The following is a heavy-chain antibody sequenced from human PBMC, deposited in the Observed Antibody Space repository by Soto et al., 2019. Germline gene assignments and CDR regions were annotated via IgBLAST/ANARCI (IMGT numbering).Heavy chain of an antibody. D-gene: IGHD3-22*01. CDR2: ISAHTGSS. CDR3: ARAFFYQGSDSRGYSFDAFDF. J-gene: IGHJ3*01. Sequence: QVQLVQSGAEVKKPGASVKVSCKASGYTFTSSGMSWVRQAPGQGLEWMGWISAHTGSSEYAQRFQGRVTMTTDRSTSTAYMELRSLRSDDTAVYYCARAFFYQGSDSRGYSFDAFDFCEPGTLVTVSS. V-gene: IGHV1-18*01. CDR1: GYTFTSSG.